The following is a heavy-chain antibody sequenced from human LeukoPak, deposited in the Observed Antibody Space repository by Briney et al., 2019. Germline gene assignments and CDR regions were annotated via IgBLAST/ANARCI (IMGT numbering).Heavy chain of an antibody. CDR2: IYYSGST. J-gene: IGHJ6*02. Sequence: SETLSLTCIDSGGSITSYYRSWIRQPPREGLEWIGYIYYSGSTTYNPSLKSRVSISIYTSKNQFSLKLSSVTAADTAVYYCARGSRIAVAGIRYYYGMDVWGQGTTVTVSS. CDR3: ARGSRIAVAGIRYYYGMDV. V-gene: IGHV4-59*08. D-gene: IGHD6-19*01. CDR1: GGSITSYY.